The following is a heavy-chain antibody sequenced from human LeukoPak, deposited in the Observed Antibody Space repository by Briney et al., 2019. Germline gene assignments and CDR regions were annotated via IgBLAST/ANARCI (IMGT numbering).Heavy chain of an antibody. CDR2: IYSGGST. CDR1: GFTVGSNT. Sequence: PGGSLRLSCAASGFTVGSNTMSWVRQAPGKGLEWVSIIYSGGSTSYADFVKGRFTISRDNPKNTLYLQVSSLRAEDTAVYYCASRVGGSYFDKYFDYWGQGTLVTVSS. J-gene: IGHJ4*02. CDR3: ASRVGGSYFDKYFDY. V-gene: IGHV3-53*01. D-gene: IGHD3-10*01.